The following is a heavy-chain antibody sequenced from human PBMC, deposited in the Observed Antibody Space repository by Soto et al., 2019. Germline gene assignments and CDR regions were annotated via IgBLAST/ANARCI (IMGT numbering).Heavy chain of an antibody. CDR2: IYYRGNA. V-gene: IGHV4-39*01. Sequence: QLQLQESGPGLVKPSETLSLTCSVSDDSINSDKYYWGWIRQPRGKGLEWIGSIYYRGNAYYNPSLQTRVTISLDKSKSQFSLKLNSVTAADSAVYFCARLEGLATFSYYFDFWGPGALVTVSS. CDR1: DDSINSDKYY. CDR3: ARLEGLATFSYYFDF. J-gene: IGHJ4*02. D-gene: IGHD3-9*01.